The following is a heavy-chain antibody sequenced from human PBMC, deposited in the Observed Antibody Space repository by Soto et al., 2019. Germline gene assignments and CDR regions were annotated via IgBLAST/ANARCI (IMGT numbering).Heavy chain of an antibody. CDR1: GWSFSGYY. CDR3: ARRGYVDTAMVLLNWFDP. CDR2: INHSGST. D-gene: IGHD5-18*01. Sequence: SETQSLTCAGYGWSFSGYYLGWIRPPPGKGLEWIGEINHSGSTNYNPSLKSRVTISVDTSKNQFSLKLSSVTAADTAVYYCARRGYVDTAMVLLNWFDPWGQGTLVTVSS. J-gene: IGHJ5*02. V-gene: IGHV4-34*01.